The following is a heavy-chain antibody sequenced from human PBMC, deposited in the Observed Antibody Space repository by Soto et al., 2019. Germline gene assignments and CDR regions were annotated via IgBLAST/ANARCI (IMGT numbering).Heavy chain of an antibody. CDR2: INSDGSST. D-gene: IGHD4-17*01. V-gene: IGHV3-74*01. CDR3: ARDDAYGDPYTYYYYYMDV. CDR1: GFTFSSYW. Sequence: PGGSLRLSCAASGFTFSSYWMHWVRQAPGKGLVWVSRINSDGSSTSYADSVKGRFTISRDNAKNTLYLQMNSLRAEDTAVYYCARDDAYGDPYTYYYYYMDVWGKGTTVTVSS. J-gene: IGHJ6*03.